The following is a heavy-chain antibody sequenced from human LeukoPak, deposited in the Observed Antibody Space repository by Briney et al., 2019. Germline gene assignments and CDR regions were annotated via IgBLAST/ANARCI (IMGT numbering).Heavy chain of an antibody. CDR2: INPSGGST. CDR1: GYTFTSYY. CDR3: ARDRRIAAAGENWFDP. D-gene: IGHD6-13*01. V-gene: IGHV1-46*01. Sequence: AAVKVSCKASGYTFTSYYMHWVRQAPGQGLEWMGIINPSGGSTSYAQKFQGRVTMTRDTSTSTVYMELSSLRSEDTAVYYCARDRRIAAAGENWFDPWGQGTPVTVSS. J-gene: IGHJ5*02.